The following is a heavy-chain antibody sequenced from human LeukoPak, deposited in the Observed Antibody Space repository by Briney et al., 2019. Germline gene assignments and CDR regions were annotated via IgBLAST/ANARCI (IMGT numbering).Heavy chain of an antibody. D-gene: IGHD3-3*01. J-gene: IGHJ5*02. CDR2: INPYSGGT. V-gene: IGHV1-2*02. CDR1: GYSFTGYY. Sequence: ASVKVSCKASGYSFTGYYMHWVRQAPGQGLEWMGWINPYSGGTNYAQKLQGRVTMTTDTSTSTAYMELRSLRSDDTAVYYCARRVADGINWFDPWGQGTLVTVSS. CDR3: ARRVADGINWFDP.